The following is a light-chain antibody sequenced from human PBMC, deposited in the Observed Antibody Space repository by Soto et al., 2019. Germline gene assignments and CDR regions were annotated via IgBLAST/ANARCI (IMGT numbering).Light chain of an antibody. CDR2: SNN. CDR3: AAWDDSLSGWV. J-gene: IGLJ3*02. V-gene: IGLV1-47*02. CDR1: SSNIGAGND. Sequence: QSVLTQAPSVSGAPGQRVTISCTGNSSNIGAGNDVHWYQQLPGAAPKLLIYSNNQRPSGVPDRFSGSKSGTSASLAISGLRSEDEADYYCAAWDDSLSGWVFGGGTQLTVL.